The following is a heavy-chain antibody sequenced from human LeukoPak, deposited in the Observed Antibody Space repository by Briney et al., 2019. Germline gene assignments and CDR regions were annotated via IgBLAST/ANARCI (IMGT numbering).Heavy chain of an antibody. J-gene: IGHJ4*02. Sequence: PGGSLRLSCAASGFTFSSYAMSWVRQAPGKGLEWVSAISGSGGSTYYADSVKGRFTISRDNSKNTLYLQMISLRAEDTAVYYCAKASYSYGDIYFDYWGQGTLVTVSS. V-gene: IGHV3-23*01. CDR1: GFTFSSYA. D-gene: IGHD5-18*01. CDR2: ISGSGGST. CDR3: AKASYSYGDIYFDY.